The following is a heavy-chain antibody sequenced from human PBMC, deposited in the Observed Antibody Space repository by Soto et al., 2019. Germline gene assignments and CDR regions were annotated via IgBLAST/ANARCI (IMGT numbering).Heavy chain of an antibody. D-gene: IGHD3-16*01. CDR2: IYHSGST. J-gene: IGHJ6*02. V-gene: IGHV4-59*01. CDR3: ARDGAAVRDPHGMDV. CDR1: GGSISSYY. Sequence: QVQLQESGPGLVKPSETLSLTCTVSGGSISSYYWSWIRQPPGKGLEWIGYIYHSGSTIYNPSLKSRVTISVDMSKNQFSLKLSSVTAADTAEYYCARDGAAVRDPHGMDVWGQGTTVTVSS.